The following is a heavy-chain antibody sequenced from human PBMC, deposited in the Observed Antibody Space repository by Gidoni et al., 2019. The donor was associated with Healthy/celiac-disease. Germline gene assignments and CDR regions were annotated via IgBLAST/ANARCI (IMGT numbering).Heavy chain of an antibody. Sequence: QVQLQQWGAGLLKPSETLSLTCAVYGGSFSGYYWSWIRQPPGKGLEWIGEINHSGSTNYNPSLKSRVTISVDTSKNQFSLKLSSVTAADTAVYYCARELKDCSGGSCYSPGPYYYYMDVWGKGTTVTVSS. J-gene: IGHJ6*03. V-gene: IGHV4-34*01. CDR3: ARELKDCSGGSCYSPGPYYYYMDV. CDR2: INHSGST. D-gene: IGHD2-15*01. CDR1: GGSFSGYY.